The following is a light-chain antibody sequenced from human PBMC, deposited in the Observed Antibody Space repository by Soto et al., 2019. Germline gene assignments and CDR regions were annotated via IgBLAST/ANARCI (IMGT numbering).Light chain of an antibody. Sequence: DIVMTQSPDSLAVSLGERATINCKSSQSVLFSFNNENYLAWYQQKPGQPPKLLIYWASTRESGVPDRFSGSGSGTDFTLTISNLQAEDVAVYCCQQYRAIPYTFGQGTMLEIK. V-gene: IGKV4-1*01. CDR1: QSVLFSFNNENY. J-gene: IGKJ2*01. CDR3: QQYRAIPYT. CDR2: WAS.